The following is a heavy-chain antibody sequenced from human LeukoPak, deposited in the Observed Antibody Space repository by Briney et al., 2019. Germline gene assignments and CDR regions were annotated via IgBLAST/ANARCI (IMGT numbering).Heavy chain of an antibody. CDR3: ARDYDSGYSYGSGY. V-gene: IGHV1-8*03. D-gene: IGHD5-18*01. Sequence: ASVKVSCKASGYTFTSCDINWVRQATGQGLEWMGWMNPNSGNTGYAQKFQGRVTITRNTSISTAYMELSSLRSEDTAVYYCARDYDSGYSYGSGYWGQGTLVTVSS. J-gene: IGHJ4*01. CDR2: MNPNSGNT. CDR1: GYTFTSCD.